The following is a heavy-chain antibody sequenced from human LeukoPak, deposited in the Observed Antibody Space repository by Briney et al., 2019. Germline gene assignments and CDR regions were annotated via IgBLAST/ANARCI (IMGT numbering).Heavy chain of an antibody. CDR1: GGSISSYY. Sequence: SETLSLTCTVSGGSISSYYWSWIRQPPGKGLEWIGYIYYSGSTNYNPSLKSRVTISVDTSKNQFSLKLGSVTAADTAVYYCARSGLANWNDDEGDAFDIWGQGTMVTVSS. J-gene: IGHJ3*02. CDR3: ARSGLANWNDDEGDAFDI. D-gene: IGHD1-20*01. CDR2: IYYSGST. V-gene: IGHV4-59*08.